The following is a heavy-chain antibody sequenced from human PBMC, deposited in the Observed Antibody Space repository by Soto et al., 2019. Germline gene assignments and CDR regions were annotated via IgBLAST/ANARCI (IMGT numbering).Heavy chain of an antibody. Sequence: PGGSLRLSCAASGFTFSSYGMHWVRQAPGKGLEWVAVISYDGSNKYYGDSVKGRFTISRDNAKNTLYLKMNSLRAEDTVVYYFAKVPFPFLEGWGGGHFFDFWGQGTLVTVSS. CDR2: ISYDGSNK. CDR1: GFTFSSYG. J-gene: IGHJ4*02. V-gene: IGHV3-30*18. D-gene: IGHD3-3*01. CDR3: AKVPFPFLEGWGGGHFFDF.